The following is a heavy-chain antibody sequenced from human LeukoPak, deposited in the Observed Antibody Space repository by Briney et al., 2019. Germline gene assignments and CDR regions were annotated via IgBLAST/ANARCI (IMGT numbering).Heavy chain of an antibody. Sequence: KAGESLTISCTGSGYSFTSYWIGWVRQMPGKGLEWMGIIYPGDSDTRYSPSFQGQVTISADKSISTAYLQWSSLKASDTAMYYCARDPSGNYEYYFDYWGQGTLVTVSS. V-gene: IGHV5-51*03. CDR3: ARDPSGNYEYYFDY. D-gene: IGHD1-26*01. CDR1: GYSFTSYW. J-gene: IGHJ4*02. CDR2: IYPGDSDT.